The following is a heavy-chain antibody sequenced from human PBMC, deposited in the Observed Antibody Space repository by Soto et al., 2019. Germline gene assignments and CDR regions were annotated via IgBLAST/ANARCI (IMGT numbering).Heavy chain of an antibody. CDR3: ARDQLEQSARGDY. CDR1: GYTFTSYA. CDR2: ISAYNGNT. D-gene: IGHD6-6*01. J-gene: IGHJ4*02. Sequence: ASVKVSCKASGYTFTSYAMHWVRQAPGQGLEWMGWISAYNGNTNYAQKLQGRVTMTTDTSTSTAYMELRSLRSDDTAVYYCARDQLEQSARGDYWGQGTLVTVSS. V-gene: IGHV1-18*01.